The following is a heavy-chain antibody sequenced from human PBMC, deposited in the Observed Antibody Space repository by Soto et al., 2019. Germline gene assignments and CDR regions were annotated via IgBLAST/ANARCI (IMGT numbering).Heavy chain of an antibody. J-gene: IGHJ4*02. V-gene: IGHV1-18*01. CDR1: GYTFTSYG. CDR2: ISAHNGNT. D-gene: IGHD2-8*01. CDR3: ARGMYGDY. Sequence: QVHLVQSGAEVKKPGASVKVSCKASGYTFTSYGITWVRQAPGQGLEWMGWISAHNGNTDYAQKLQGRVIVTRDTSTSTAYMELRSLISDDTAVDYCARGMYGDYWCQGALVTVSS.